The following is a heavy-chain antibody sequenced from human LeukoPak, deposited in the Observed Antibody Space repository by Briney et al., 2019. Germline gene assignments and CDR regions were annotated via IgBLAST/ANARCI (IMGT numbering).Heavy chain of an antibody. CDR1: GGSISSYY. D-gene: IGHD3-16*01. Sequence: PSETLSLTCTVSGGSISSYYWSWIRQPPGKGLEWIGYIYYSGSTNYNPSLKSRVTISVDTSKNQFSLKLSSVTAADTAVYYCARDGGVTIFHWYFDLWGRGTLVTVSS. CDR2: IYYSGST. J-gene: IGHJ2*01. V-gene: IGHV4-59*12. CDR3: ARDGGVTIFHWYFDL.